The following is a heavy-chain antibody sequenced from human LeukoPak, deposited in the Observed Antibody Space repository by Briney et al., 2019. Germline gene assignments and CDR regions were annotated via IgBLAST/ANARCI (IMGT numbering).Heavy chain of an antibody. D-gene: IGHD3-9*01. CDR3: ARQTNYDILTGLYYYYYYMDV. Sequence: GGSLRLSCAASGFTFHDYAMHWVRQAPGKGLEWVSGISWDSGSIGYADSVKGRFTISRDNAKNSLYLQMNSLRAEDTAVYYCARQTNYDILTGLYYYYYYMDVWGKGTTVTISS. CDR2: ISWDSGSI. CDR1: GFTFHDYA. J-gene: IGHJ6*03. V-gene: IGHV3-9*01.